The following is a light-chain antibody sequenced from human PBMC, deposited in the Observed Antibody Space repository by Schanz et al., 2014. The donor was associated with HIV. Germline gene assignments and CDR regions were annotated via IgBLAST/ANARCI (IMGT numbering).Light chain of an antibody. Sequence: QSALTQPPSASGSRGQSVTISCTGTSSDVGHYDYVSWYQQHPGKAPKLMIYEVSKRPSGVSNRFSGSKSGNTASLTFSGLQAEDEADYYCCSYTGSGTLVFGGGTKLTVL. CDR1: SSDVGHYDY. CDR2: EVS. J-gene: IGLJ2*01. CDR3: CSYTGSGTLV. V-gene: IGLV2-23*02.